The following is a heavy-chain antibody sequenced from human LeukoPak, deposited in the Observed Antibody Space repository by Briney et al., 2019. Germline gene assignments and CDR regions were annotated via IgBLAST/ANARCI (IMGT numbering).Heavy chain of an antibody. V-gene: IGHV4-34*01. D-gene: IGHD2-15*01. CDR2: INHSGST. J-gene: IGHJ4*02. CDR1: GGSFSSYY. CDR3: AREDIVVVVAATGVGSRLDYFDY. Sequence: PSETLSLTCAVYGGSFSSYYWSGIRQPPGKGLEWIGEINHSGSTNYNPSLKSRVTISVDTSKNQFSLKLSSVTAADTAVYYCAREDIVVVVAATGVGSRLDYFDYWGQGTLVTVSS.